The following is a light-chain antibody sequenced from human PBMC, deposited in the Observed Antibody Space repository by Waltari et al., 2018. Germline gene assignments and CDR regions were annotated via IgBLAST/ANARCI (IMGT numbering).Light chain of an antibody. CDR3: VAWDDSRSGRL. V-gene: IGLV1-47*01. CDR2: KND. CDR1: TSNIGSHY. Sequence: QSVLTQPPSASGTPGQRVIISCSGGTSNIGSHYVSWYQHVPGTAPKLLIYKNDQRPSGVPDRFSASKSGTSASLAIVGLRSEDEATYYCVAWDDSRSGRLFGGGTKVTVL. J-gene: IGLJ2*01.